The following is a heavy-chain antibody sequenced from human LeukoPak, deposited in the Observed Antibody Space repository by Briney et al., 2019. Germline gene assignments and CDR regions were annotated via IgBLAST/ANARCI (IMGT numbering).Heavy chain of an antibody. CDR2: MSGSGTST. D-gene: IGHD1-1*01. V-gene: IGHV3-23*01. CDR1: GFTFSNSA. Sequence: PGGSLRLSWAASGFTFSNSAMSWVRQTPGKGLQWVSSMSGSGTSTFYLDSVKGRFTISRDTSKNTLYLQMNSLRAEDTALYYCANLTSNSNAIDYWGQGTLVTVSS. J-gene: IGHJ4*02. CDR3: ANLTSNSNAIDY.